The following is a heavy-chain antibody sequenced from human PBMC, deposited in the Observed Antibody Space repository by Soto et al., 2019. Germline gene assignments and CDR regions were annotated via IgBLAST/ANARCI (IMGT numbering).Heavy chain of an antibody. CDR1: GYTFTSYG. CDR3: ARKYSSGFRSWDNWFDP. Sequence: SVKVSCKASGYTFTSYGISWVRQAPGQGLEWMGGIIPIFGTANYAQKFQGRVTITADKSTSTAYMELSSLRSEDTAVYYCARKYSSGFRSWDNWFDPWGQGTLVTVSS. CDR2: IIPIFGTA. D-gene: IGHD3-22*01. V-gene: IGHV1-69*06. J-gene: IGHJ5*02.